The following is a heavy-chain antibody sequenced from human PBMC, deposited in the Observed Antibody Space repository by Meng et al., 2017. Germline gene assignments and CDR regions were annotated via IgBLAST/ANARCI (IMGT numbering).Heavy chain of an antibody. CDR3: ARELDAVGVTAYDL. V-gene: IGHV4-4*02. J-gene: IGHJ4*02. D-gene: IGHD2-21*02. CDR1: GGLTSSNKW. Sequence: QVLQQGWGPGLVKPSGPLPLTCVVLGGLTSSNKWWSWVRQPPGKGLEWIGEVYHNGNANYNPSLKSRVTISVDKSKNQFSPKLSFVAAADTDIYYCARELDAVGVTAYDLWGQGTLVTVSS. CDR2: VYHNGNA.